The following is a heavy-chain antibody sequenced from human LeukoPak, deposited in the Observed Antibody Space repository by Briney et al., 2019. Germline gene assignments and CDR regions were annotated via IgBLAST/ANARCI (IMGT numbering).Heavy chain of an antibody. CDR1: GYTFSSND. CDR3: AREGNRSSDSSASYPLDY. V-gene: IGHV1-8*01. Sequence: GSVKVSCKASGYTFSSNDINWVRQATGQGLEWMGWMNPHSGNTGYAQKFQGRVTITRNSSISTAYMELSSLRSEDTAAYYCAREGNRSSDSSASYPLDYWGQGTLVTVSS. J-gene: IGHJ4*02. CDR2: MNPHSGNT. D-gene: IGHD1-26*01.